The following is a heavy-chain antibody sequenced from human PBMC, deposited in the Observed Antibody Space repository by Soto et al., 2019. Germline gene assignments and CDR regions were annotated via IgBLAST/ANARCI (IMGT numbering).Heavy chain of an antibody. CDR1: GFSFRSDW. CDR3: SGGVGDAI. J-gene: IGHJ4*02. Sequence: EDQLVESGGGLVQPGGSLRLTCAVSGFSFRSDWMNWVRQAPGKGLEWVAHTNQDGSEKYYLDSVKGRFTIFRDNAKNSLYRQMKSLRAEDTAVYYCSGGVGDAIWGQGTLVTVSS. V-gene: IGHV3-7*04. CDR2: TNQDGSEK. D-gene: IGHD1-26*01.